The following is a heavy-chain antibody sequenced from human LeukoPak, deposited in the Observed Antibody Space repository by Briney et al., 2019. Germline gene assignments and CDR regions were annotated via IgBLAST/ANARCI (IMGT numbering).Heavy chain of an antibody. CDR2: ITPSGGT. Sequence: ASVKVSCKASGYTFTSYAIHWVRQAPGQGLEWMGWITPSGGTNYPQKFQGRVAITWDTSITTTYMDLSRLTSDDTAVYYCARDRYGDGFAHLDYWGQGALVTVSS. CDR1: GYTFTSYA. V-gene: IGHV1-2*02. CDR3: ARDRYGDGFAHLDY. J-gene: IGHJ4*02. D-gene: IGHD5-24*01.